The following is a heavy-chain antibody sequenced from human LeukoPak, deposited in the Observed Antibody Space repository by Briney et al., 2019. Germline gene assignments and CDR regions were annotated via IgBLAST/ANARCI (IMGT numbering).Heavy chain of an antibody. CDR2: IYYSGST. CDR1: GGSISSYY. J-gene: IGHJ6*03. D-gene: IGHD6-13*01. V-gene: IGHV4-59*01. Sequence: SETLSLTCTVSGGSISSYYWSWIRQPPGKGLEWIGYIYYSGSTTYNPSLKSRVTISLDMSKNQFSLKLNSVTAADTAVYYCARVAAAGTSLYYYYYYMDVWGKGTTVTVSS. CDR3: ARVAAAGTSLYYYYYYMDV.